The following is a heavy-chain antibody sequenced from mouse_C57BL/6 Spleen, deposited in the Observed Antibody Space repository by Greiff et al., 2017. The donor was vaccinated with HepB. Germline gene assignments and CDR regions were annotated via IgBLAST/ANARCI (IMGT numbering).Heavy chain of an antibody. Sequence: QVQLQQPGAELVKPGASVKVSCKASGYTFTSYWMHWVKQRPGQGLEWIGRIHPSDSDTNYNQKFKGKATLTVDKSSSTAYMQLSSLTSEDSAVYSCSIESTMVTVDWYFDVWGTGTTVTVSS. CDR1: GYTFTSYW. CDR2: IHPSDSDT. CDR3: SIESTMVTVDWYFDV. J-gene: IGHJ1*03. D-gene: IGHD2-2*01. V-gene: IGHV1-74*01.